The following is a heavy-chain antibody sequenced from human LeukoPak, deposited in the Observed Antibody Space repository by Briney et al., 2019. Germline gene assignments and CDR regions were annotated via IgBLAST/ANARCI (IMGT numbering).Heavy chain of an antibody. V-gene: IGHV4-34*01. CDR1: GGSFSSYY. Sequence: PSETLPLTCAVYGGSFSSYYWSWIRQPPAKELEWMGEINHSGSTNYNPSLKSRVTISVDTSKYQFSLKLSSVTAADTAVYYCARAPYYDFWSGYYRAFDIWGQGTMVTVSS. D-gene: IGHD3-3*01. J-gene: IGHJ3*02. CDR3: ARAPYYDFWSGYYRAFDI. CDR2: INHSGST.